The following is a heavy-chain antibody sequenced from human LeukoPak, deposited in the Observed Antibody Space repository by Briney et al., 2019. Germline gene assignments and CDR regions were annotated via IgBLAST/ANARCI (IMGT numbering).Heavy chain of an antibody. CDR2: IYYSGRT. CDR1: GDSLSRSDSY. CDR3: ARRRYFDGSGYLE. J-gene: IGHJ1*01. Sequence: SETLSLTCSVSGDSLSRSDSYWDWIRQPPGKGLEWIGTIYYSGRTYYSPSLKSRVTMSVDTSKNQFSLNLRSVTAADTAGYYCARRRYFDGSGYLEWGQGTLLSVSS. D-gene: IGHD3-22*01. V-gene: IGHV4-39*01.